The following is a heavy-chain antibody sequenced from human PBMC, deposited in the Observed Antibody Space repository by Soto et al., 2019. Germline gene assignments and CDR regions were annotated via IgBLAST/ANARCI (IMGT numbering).Heavy chain of an antibody. CDR1: GFTFSSYS. CDR3: ARDQTSSSPPYYYYYGMDV. V-gene: IGHV3-21*01. Sequence: GGSLRLSCAASGFTFSSYSMNWVRQAPGKGLEWVSSISSSSSYIYYADSVKGRFTISRDNAKNSLYLQMNSLRAEDTAVYYCARDQTSSSPPYYYYYGMDVWGQGTTVTVSS. CDR2: ISSSSSYI. D-gene: IGHD6-13*01. J-gene: IGHJ6*02.